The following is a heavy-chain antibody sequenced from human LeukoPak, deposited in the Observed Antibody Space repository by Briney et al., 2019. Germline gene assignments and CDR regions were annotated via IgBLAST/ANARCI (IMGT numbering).Heavy chain of an antibody. V-gene: IGHV4-4*07. Sequence: SEILSLTCTVSGGSISSYYGSWIRPPAGKGLEWIGRIYTSGSTHYNPSLKSRVTISVGTSKNQFSLKLSSVTAADTAVYYCARDGLNTMVRGKIHYYYMDVWGKGTTVTISS. D-gene: IGHD3-10*01. CDR2: IYTSGST. CDR1: GGSISSYY. J-gene: IGHJ6*03. CDR3: ARDGLNTMVRGKIHYYYMDV.